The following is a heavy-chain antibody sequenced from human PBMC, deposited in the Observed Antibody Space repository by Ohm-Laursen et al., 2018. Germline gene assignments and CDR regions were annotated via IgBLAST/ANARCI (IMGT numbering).Heavy chain of an antibody. CDR2: INHSRST. J-gene: IGHJ4*02. CDR3: ARGFSGWWGRIDY. Sequence: TLSLTCAVYGGSFSGYYWNWIRQPPGKGLEWIGKINHSRSTKYNSSFKSRVTISVDTSKNQFSLKLSSVTAADTAVYYCARGFSGWWGRIDYWGQGILVTVSS. V-gene: IGHV4-34*01. D-gene: IGHD6-19*01. CDR1: GGSFSGYY.